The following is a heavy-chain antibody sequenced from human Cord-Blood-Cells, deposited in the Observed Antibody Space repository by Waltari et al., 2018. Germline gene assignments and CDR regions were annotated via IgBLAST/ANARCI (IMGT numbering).Heavy chain of an antibody. D-gene: IGHD5-12*01. CDR2: IYYSGST. Sequence: QVQLQESGPGLVKPSQTLSLTCTVSGGSISRGGYYWSWIRQHPGKGLEWIVYIYYSGSTYYNPSLKSRVTISVDTSKNQFSLKLSSVTAADTAVYYCARGYSGYDYGYYYGMDVWGQGTTVTVSS. CDR1: GGSISRGGYY. V-gene: IGHV4-31*03. J-gene: IGHJ6*02. CDR3: ARGYSGYDYGYYYGMDV.